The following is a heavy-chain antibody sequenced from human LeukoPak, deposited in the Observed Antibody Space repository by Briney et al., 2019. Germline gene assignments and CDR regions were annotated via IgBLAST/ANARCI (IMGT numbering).Heavy chain of an antibody. CDR1: GFTFSNYV. V-gene: IGHV3-30*03. J-gene: IGHJ6*03. CDR2: ITDEGTTK. Sequence: PGDSLRLSCAASGFTFSNYVIHSVRQAPGKGLEWLAVITDEGTTKNYAHTVKGRFTISREHSQITVDPQMNTLRGADTAAYYCVRSPTYYNMDVWGKGTTVTVSS. CDR3: VRSPTYYNMDV.